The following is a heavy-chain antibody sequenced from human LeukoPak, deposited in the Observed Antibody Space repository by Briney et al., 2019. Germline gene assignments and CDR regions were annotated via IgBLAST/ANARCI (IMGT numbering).Heavy chain of an antibody. CDR3: AKVPLITMIDPYYFDY. Sequence: GGSLRLSCAASGFTFSSYAMSWVRQAPGKGLEWVSAISVIGGSTYYAESVKGRFTISRDNSKNTLYLQIHSLRAEDTAVYYSAKVPLITMIDPYYFDYWGQGTLVTVSS. D-gene: IGHD3-22*01. J-gene: IGHJ4*02. CDR1: GFTFSSYA. V-gene: IGHV3-23*01. CDR2: ISVIGGST.